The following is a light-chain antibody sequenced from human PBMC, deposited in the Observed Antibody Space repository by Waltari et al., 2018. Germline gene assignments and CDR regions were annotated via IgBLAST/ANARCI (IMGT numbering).Light chain of an antibody. J-gene: IGKJ1*01. Sequence: DIVMTQSPEFLSVSLGERATINCKSSQSILYNSNDKNYLAWYQQKPGQPPKLLIYWACTRQSGVPDRSSGSGSGTDFTLTINSLQAEDVAVYCCQQYYSRRTFGRGTRVEIK. CDR1: QSILYNSNDKNY. V-gene: IGKV4-1*01. CDR2: WAC. CDR3: QQYYSRRT.